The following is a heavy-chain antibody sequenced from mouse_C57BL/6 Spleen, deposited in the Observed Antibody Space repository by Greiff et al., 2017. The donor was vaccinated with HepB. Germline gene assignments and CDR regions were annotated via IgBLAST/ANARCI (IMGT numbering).Heavy chain of an antibody. Sequence: QVQLQQSGAELVMPGASVKLSCKASGYTFTSYWMHWVKQRPGQGLEWIGEIDPSDSYTNYNQKFKGKSTLTVDKSSSTAYMQLSSLTSEDSAVYYCARYYYGNENYFDYWGQGTTLTVSS. D-gene: IGHD2-1*01. V-gene: IGHV1-69*01. CDR2: IDPSDSYT. CDR3: ARYYYGNENYFDY. CDR1: GYTFTSYW. J-gene: IGHJ2*01.